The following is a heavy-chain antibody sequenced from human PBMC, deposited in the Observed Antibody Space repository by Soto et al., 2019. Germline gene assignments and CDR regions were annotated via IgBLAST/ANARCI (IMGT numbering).Heavy chain of an antibody. V-gene: IGHV6-1*01. CDR3: AGTTSHYWYYMDV. CDR1: GDSVSSNSAA. D-gene: IGHD1-7*01. Sequence: LSLTCVISGDSVSSNSAAWNWIRQSPSRGLEWLGRTYYRTRWYYDYAVSVRSRITVNPDTSKDQFSLQLTSVTPEDTAVYYCAGTTSHYWYYMDVWGKGTTVTVSS. CDR2: TYYRTRWYY. J-gene: IGHJ6*03.